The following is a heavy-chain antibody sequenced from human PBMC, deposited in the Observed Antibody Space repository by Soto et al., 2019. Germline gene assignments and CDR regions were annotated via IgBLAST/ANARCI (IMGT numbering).Heavy chain of an antibody. J-gene: IGHJ5*02. V-gene: IGHV4-59*01. CDR2: IYYSGST. CDR3: ARDVAARPYNWFDP. D-gene: IGHD6-6*01. Sequence: QVQLQESGPGLVKPSETLSLTCTVSGGSISSYYWSWIRQPPGKGLEWIGYIYYSGSTNYNPSLKSRVTISVDTSKNQFSLKLSSVTAADTAVYYCARDVAARPYNWFDPWGKGTLVTVSS. CDR1: GGSISSYY.